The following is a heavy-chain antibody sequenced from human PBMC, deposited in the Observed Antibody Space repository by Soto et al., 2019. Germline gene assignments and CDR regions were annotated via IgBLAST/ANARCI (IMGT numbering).Heavy chain of an antibody. CDR3: ARYSGSYRRGLDY. V-gene: IGHV3-72*01. J-gene: IGHJ4*02. D-gene: IGHD1-26*01. CDR2: SRNKDNSYYT. CDR1: GFTFSGYY. Sequence: EVQLVESGGGLVQPGGSLRLCCAASGFTFSGYYMDWVRQAPGKGLEWIGRSRNKDNSYYTEYAASVKGRFIISRDESRNALYLQMNSLKTEDTAVYNCARYSGSYRRGLDYWVQGTLVTVSS.